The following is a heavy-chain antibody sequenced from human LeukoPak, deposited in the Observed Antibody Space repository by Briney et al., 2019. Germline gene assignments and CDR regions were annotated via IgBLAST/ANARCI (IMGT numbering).Heavy chain of an antibody. V-gene: IGHV3-30*18. CDR3: AKTRGSGPGFFDI. Sequence: GRSLRLSCAASGFTFSSYGMHWVRQAPGKGLEWVAVISYDGSNKYYADSVKGRFTISRDNSKNTLYLQMNSLRAEDTAVYYCAKTRGSGPGFFDIWGQGTMVTVSS. CDR1: GFTFSSYG. CDR2: ISYDGSNK. J-gene: IGHJ3*02. D-gene: IGHD2-15*01.